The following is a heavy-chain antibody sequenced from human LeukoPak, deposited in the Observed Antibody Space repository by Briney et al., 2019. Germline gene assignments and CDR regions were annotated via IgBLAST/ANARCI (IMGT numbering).Heavy chain of an antibody. Sequence: PGGSLRLSCAASGFTVSSNYMNWVRQAPGKGLEWVSVIYSGGRTYYVDSVRGRFTISRDNSKNTLNLQMNSLRAEDTAVYYCVRVANITTFGMDVWGQGTTVAVSS. CDR3: VRVANITTFGMDV. CDR2: IYSGGRT. V-gene: IGHV3-66*01. CDR1: GFTVSSNY. D-gene: IGHD3-9*01. J-gene: IGHJ6*02.